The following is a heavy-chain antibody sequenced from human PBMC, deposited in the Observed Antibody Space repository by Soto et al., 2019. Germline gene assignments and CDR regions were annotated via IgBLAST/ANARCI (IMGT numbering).Heavy chain of an antibody. CDR1: GGTFRSYA. V-gene: IGHV1-69*01. CDR3: ARAGIVVVPAAIHNYYYYGMDV. J-gene: IGHJ6*02. D-gene: IGHD2-2*01. Sequence: QVQLVQSGAEVKKPGSSVKVSCKASGGTFRSYAISWVRQAPGQGLEWMGGIIPIFGTANYAQKFQGRVTITADESTSTAYMELSSLRSEDTAVYYCARAGIVVVPAAIHNYYYYGMDVWGQGTTVTVSS. CDR2: IIPIFGTA.